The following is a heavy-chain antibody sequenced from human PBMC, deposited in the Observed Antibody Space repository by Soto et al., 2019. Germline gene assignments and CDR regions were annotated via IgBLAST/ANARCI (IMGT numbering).Heavy chain of an antibody. V-gene: IGHV1-69*01. CDR3: ARDLGIQLCSD. D-gene: IGHD5-18*01. J-gene: IGHJ4*02. Sequence: QVQLVQSGAEVKKPGSSVKVSCKASGGTFSRSAISWVRQAPGQGLECMGVIMPTSGRPDYAQKFQGRVIITADESTSTAYMELSGLRSEDTAVYYCARDLGIQLCSDWGQGTLVTVSS. CDR1: GGTFSRSA. CDR2: IMPTSGRP.